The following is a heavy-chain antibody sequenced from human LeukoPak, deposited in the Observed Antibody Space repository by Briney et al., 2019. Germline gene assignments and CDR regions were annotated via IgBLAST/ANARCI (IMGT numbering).Heavy chain of an antibody. Sequence: ASVKVSCKVSGYSLSELSIHWVRQAPGKGLEWMGGFDPEHGETLYAQKFRGRVTMTDDTSTDTAYMELSGLRSEDTAVYFCAKAFRYNWNSGACDVWGQGTMVAVSS. D-gene: IGHD1-1*01. V-gene: IGHV1-24*01. CDR2: FDPEHGET. J-gene: IGHJ3*01. CDR1: GYSLSELS. CDR3: AKAFRYNWNSGACDV.